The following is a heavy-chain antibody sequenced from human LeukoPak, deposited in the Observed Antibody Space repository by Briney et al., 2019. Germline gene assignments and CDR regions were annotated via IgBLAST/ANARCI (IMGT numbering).Heavy chain of an antibody. Sequence: PSETLSLTCGVSGYSISRGYYWAWIRQPPGKGLEWIGTIYHTGSTYYNPSLESRVTISVDTSKNEFSLNLNSVTAADTAVYYCARAGWIITSGIHYWGQGALVTVSS. D-gene: IGHD2-2*01. CDR3: ARAGWIITSGIHY. CDR1: GYSISRGYY. CDR2: IYHTGST. J-gene: IGHJ4*02. V-gene: IGHV4-38-2*01.